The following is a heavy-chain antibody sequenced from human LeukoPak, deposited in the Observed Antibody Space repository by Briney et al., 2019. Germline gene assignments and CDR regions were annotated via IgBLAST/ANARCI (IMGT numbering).Heavy chain of an antibody. J-gene: IGHJ3*01. CDR3: AKDSFYALDV. CDR1: GFTFTSFA. CDR2: ISRSGVAT. V-gene: IGHV3-23*01. Sequence: PGGSLRLSCAASGFTFTSFAMSWVRQAPGKGLEWVSTISRSGVATYYANSVKGRFTISRDNSKNTLYLQMNSLRAEDTAIYYCAKDSFYALDVWGQGTMVTVSS.